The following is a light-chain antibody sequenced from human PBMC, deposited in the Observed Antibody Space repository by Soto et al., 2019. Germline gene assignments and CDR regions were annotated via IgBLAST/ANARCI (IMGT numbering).Light chain of an antibody. J-gene: IGLJ1*01. CDR1: SSDIGNYNL. V-gene: IGLV2-23*01. CDR2: EGT. CDR3: CSYAGSNTYV. Sequence: QSALTQPASVSGSPGQSITISCTGTSSDIGNYNLVSWYQHHPGKAPKLMIYEGTERPSGLPNRFSGSKSGNTASLTISGLQAEDEADYYCCSYAGSNTYVFGTGTKVTVL.